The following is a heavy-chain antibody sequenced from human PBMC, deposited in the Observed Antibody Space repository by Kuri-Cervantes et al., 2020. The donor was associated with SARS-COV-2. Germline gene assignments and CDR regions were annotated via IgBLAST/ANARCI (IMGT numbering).Heavy chain of an antibody. CDR2: IWYDGSNK. V-gene: IGHV3-33*06. J-gene: IGHJ5*02. CDR1: GFTFSSYG. CDR3: AKDLGRPNWFDP. Sequence: GESLKISCAASGFTFSSYGMHWVRQAPGKGLEGVTVIWYDGSNKYYADSVKGRFTISRDNSNNTLYLQMNSLRAEDTAVYYCAKDLGRPNWFDPWGQGTLVTVSS.